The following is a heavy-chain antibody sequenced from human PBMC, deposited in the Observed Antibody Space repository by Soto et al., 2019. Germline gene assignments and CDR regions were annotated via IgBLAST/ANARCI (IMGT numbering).Heavy chain of an antibody. CDR3: AINNIVVVPAAMSLYYYYYMDV. CDR1: GFTFSSYS. D-gene: IGHD2-2*01. Sequence: EVQLVESGGGLVQPGGSLRLSCAASGFTFSSYSMNWVRQAPGKGLEWVSYISSSSSTIYYADSVKGRFTISRDNAKNSQYLQMNSLSAEATAVYYCAINNIVVVPAAMSLYYYYYMDVWGKGTTVTVSS. J-gene: IGHJ6*03. CDR2: ISSSSSTI. V-gene: IGHV3-48*01.